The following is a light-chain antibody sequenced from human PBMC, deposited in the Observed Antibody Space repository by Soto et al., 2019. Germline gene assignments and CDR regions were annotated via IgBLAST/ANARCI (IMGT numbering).Light chain of an antibody. Sequence: DIVMTQSPDSLAVSLGERATINCKSSQSVLYSSNNQNYLAWYQQKPGQPPKLLIYLASTRESGVPDRFSGSGSGTDSTLTISSLQAEDVAVYYCQQYYSTPLTFGGGTKVEIK. V-gene: IGKV4-1*01. CDR1: QSVLYSSNNQNY. J-gene: IGKJ4*01. CDR2: LAS. CDR3: QQYYSTPLT.